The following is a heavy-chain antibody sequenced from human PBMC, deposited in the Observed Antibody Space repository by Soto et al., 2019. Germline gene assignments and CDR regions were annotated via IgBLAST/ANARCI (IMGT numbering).Heavy chain of an antibody. V-gene: IGHV1-18*01. J-gene: IGHJ3*02. Sequence: ALVKVSCKASGYTFTSYGISWVRQAPGQGLEWMGWISAYNGNTNYARKLQGRVTMTTDTSTSTAYMELRSLRSDDTAVYYCATSSRITMIVVAPDAFDIWGQGTMVTVSS. CDR2: ISAYNGNT. CDR1: GYTFTSYG. D-gene: IGHD3-22*01. CDR3: ATSSRITMIVVAPDAFDI.